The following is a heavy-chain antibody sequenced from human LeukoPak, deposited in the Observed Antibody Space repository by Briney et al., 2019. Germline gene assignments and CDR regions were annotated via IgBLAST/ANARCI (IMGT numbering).Heavy chain of an antibody. J-gene: IGHJ4*02. CDR3: ARHAVRDGYNRHNDY. Sequence: GESLKISCKGSGHSFTSYWIGWVRQMPGKGLEWMGIIYPGDSDTRYSPSFQGQVTISVDKSISTAYLQWNSLKASDTAMYYCARHAVRDGYNRHNDYWGQGTLVTVSS. D-gene: IGHD5-24*01. CDR1: GHSFTSYW. CDR2: IYPGDSDT. V-gene: IGHV5-51*01.